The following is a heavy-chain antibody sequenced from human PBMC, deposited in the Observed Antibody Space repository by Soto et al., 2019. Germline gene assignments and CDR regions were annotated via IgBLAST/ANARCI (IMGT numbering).Heavy chain of an antibody. D-gene: IGHD3-3*01. CDR2: IYSGGST. Sequence: GGSLRLSCAASGFTVSSNYMSWVRQAPGKGLEWVSVIYSGGSTYYADSVKGRFTISRDNSKNTLYLQMNSLRAEDTAVYYCARGKRYDFWSGPTYYYYYYMDVWGKGTTVTVSS. CDR1: GFTVSSNY. J-gene: IGHJ6*03. V-gene: IGHV3-66*01. CDR3: ARGKRYDFWSGPTYYYYYYMDV.